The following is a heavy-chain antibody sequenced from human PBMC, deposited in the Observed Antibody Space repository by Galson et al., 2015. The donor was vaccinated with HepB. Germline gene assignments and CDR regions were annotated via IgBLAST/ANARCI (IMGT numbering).Heavy chain of an antibody. V-gene: IGHV3-48*01. CDR1: GFTFSSYS. J-gene: IGHJ3*02. CDR2: IISSSSTI. Sequence: SLRLSCAASGFTFSSYSMNWVRQAPGKELEWVSYIISSSSTIYYADSVKGRFTISRDNAKNSLYLQMNSLRAEDTAVYYCARDYPGATTDAFDIWGQGTMVTVSS. CDR3: ARDYPGATTDAFDI. D-gene: IGHD1-26*01.